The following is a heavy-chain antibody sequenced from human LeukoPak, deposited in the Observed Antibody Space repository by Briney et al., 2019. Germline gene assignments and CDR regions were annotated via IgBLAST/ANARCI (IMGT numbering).Heavy chain of an antibody. CDR2: MNPNSGNT. D-gene: IGHD5-18*01. V-gene: IGHV1-8*01. J-gene: IGHJ4*02. CDR3: ARGFGYSYGFPYDY. Sequence: ASVKVSCKASGYTFTSYDINWVRQATGQGLEWMGWMNPNSGNTGYAQKFQGRVTVTRNTSISTAYMELSSLRSEDTAVYYCARGFGYSYGFPYDYWGQGTLVTVSS. CDR1: GYTFTSYD.